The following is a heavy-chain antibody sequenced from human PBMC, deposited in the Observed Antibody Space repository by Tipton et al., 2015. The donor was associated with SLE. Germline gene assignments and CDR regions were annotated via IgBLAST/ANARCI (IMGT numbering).Heavy chain of an antibody. Sequence: TLSLTCIVYGGSFSGYYWSWIRQPPGKGLEWIGEINHSGSTNYNPSLKSRVTISVDTSKNQFSLKLSSVTAADTAVYYCAILQPHYYYYGMDVWGQGTTVTVSS. J-gene: IGHJ6*02. CDR3: AILQPHYYYYGMDV. CDR2: INHSGST. V-gene: IGHV4-34*01. D-gene: IGHD4-11*01. CDR1: GGSFSGYY.